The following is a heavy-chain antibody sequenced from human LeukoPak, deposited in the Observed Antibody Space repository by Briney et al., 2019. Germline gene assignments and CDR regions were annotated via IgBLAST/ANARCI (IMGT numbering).Heavy chain of an antibody. D-gene: IGHD2-2*01. CDR1: GYTFTSYD. CDR3: ARRGVVVGYYYYYYYMDV. J-gene: IGHJ6*03. V-gene: IGHV1-8*03. CDR2: MNPNSGNT. Sequence: ASVKVSCKASGYTFTSYDINWVRQATGQGLEWMGWMNPNSGNTGYAQKFQGRVTITRNTSISTAYMELSSLRSEDTVVYYCARRGVVVGYYYYYYYMDVWGKGTTVTLSS.